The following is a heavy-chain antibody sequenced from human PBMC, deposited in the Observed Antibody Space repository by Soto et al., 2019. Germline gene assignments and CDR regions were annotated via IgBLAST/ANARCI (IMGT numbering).Heavy chain of an antibody. Sequence: QVQLQESGPGLVKPSQTMSLTCTVSGGSISSGDYYWSWIRQPPGKGLEWIGYIYYSGSTYSNPSLKRRVTVTVDTSKNPFPLKLSSVTAADTAVYYCARGDARGLRSGFDYWGQGTLVTVSS. D-gene: IGHD5-12*01. J-gene: IGHJ4*02. CDR2: IYYSGST. V-gene: IGHV4-30-4*01. CDR3: ARGDARGLRSGFDY. CDR1: GGSISSGDYY.